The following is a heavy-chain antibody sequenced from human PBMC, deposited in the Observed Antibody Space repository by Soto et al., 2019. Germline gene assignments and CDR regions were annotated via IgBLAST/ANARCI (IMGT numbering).Heavy chain of an antibody. D-gene: IGHD2-21*01. V-gene: IGHV6-1*01. CDR2: TYYRSKWSS. J-gene: IGHJ6*02. CDR1: GDSVSSDSAA. CDR3: SRSGGRPYSHYGMDF. Sequence: SQTLSLTCAISGDSVSSDSAAWNWIRQSPSRGLEWLGRTYYRSKWSSDYAVSVKGRITFNADTSKNQFSLQLNSVTPEDTAVYFCSRSGGRPYSHYGMDFWGPGTTVTVS.